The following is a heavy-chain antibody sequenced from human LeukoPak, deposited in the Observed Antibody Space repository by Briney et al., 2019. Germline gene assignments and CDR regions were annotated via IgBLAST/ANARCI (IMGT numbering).Heavy chain of an antibody. J-gene: IGHJ4*01. CDR1: GFTFRSYA. CDR3: ARGRLGYCSSTSCLSPDY. V-gene: IGHV3-30-3*01. D-gene: IGHD2-2*01. CDR2: ISYDGSNK. Sequence: GRSLRLSCAASGFTFRSYAMHWVRQAPGKGLEWVAVISYDGSNKYYADSVKGRFTISRDNSKNTLYLQMNSLRAEDTAVYYCARGRLGYCSSTSCLSPDYWGQEPWSPSPQ.